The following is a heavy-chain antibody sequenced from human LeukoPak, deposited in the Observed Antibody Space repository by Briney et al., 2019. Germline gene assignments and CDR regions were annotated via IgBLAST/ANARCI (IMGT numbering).Heavy chain of an antibody. Sequence: SQTLSLTCAISGDSVSTNSAAWNWIRQSPSRGLEWLGRTYCRSKWYYDYALPVKSRITINPDTSKNQFSLHLNSVTPEDTAVYYCAREYSSAYDYWGQGTLVTVSS. CDR3: AREYSSAYDY. CDR2: TYCRSKWYY. V-gene: IGHV6-1*01. J-gene: IGHJ4*02. D-gene: IGHD6-19*01. CDR1: GDSVSTNSAA.